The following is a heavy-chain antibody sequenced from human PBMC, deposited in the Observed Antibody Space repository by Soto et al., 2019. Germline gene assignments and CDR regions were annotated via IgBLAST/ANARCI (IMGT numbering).Heavy chain of an antibody. CDR1: GFTFSGSA. Sequence: GGSLRLSCAASGFTFSGSAMHWVRQASGKGLEWVALISSDGHTKYYGDSVKGRFTISRGNSENTLFLQMNSLRAEDPAVYYCARDYTNSLAEYYGMVVWGQGTTVTVSS. CDR3: ARDYTNSLAEYYGMVV. J-gene: IGHJ6*02. CDR2: ISSDGHTK. D-gene: IGHD4-4*01. V-gene: IGHV3-30-3*01.